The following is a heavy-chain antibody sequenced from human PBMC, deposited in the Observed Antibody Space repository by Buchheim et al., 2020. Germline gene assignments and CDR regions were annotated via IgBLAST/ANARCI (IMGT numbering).Heavy chain of an antibody. CDR3: VREVEMATVN. D-gene: IGHD5-24*01. CDR2: ITYDGSNK. CDR1: GFTFSSYA. Sequence: QVQLVESGGGVVQPGRSLRLSCAASGFTFSSYAMHWVRQAPGKGLEWVAVITYDGSNKYYADSVKGRFTISRDNSKNTLYLQMNSLRAEDTALYYCVREVEMATVNWGQGTL. V-gene: IGHV3-30*04. J-gene: IGHJ4*02.